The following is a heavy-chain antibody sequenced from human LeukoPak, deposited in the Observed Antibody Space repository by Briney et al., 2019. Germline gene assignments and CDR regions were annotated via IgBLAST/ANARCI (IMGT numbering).Heavy chain of an antibody. CDR3: AKDQTRRSWYFTVYYFDY. D-gene: IGHD6-13*01. Sequence: GGSLRLSCAASGFTFSSYAMSWVRQAPGKGLEWVSAISGSGGSTYYADSVKGRFTISRDNSKNTLYLQMNSLRAEDTAVYYCAKDQTRRSWYFTVYYFDYWGQGTLVTVSS. J-gene: IGHJ4*02. V-gene: IGHV3-23*01. CDR1: GFTFSSYA. CDR2: ISGSGGST.